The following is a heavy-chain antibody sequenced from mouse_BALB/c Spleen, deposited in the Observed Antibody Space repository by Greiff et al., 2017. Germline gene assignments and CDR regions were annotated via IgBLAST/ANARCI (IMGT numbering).Heavy chain of an antibody. Sequence: EVKLMESGGGLVKPGGSLKLSCAASGFTFSSYTMSWVRQTPEKRLEWVATISSGGSYTYYPDSVKGRFTISRDNAKNTLYLQMSSLKSEDTAMYYCTRDQGNRGFAYWGQGTLVTVSA. CDR2: ISSGGSYT. CDR1: GFTFSSYT. CDR3: TRDQGNRGFAY. J-gene: IGHJ3*01. D-gene: IGHD2-1*01. V-gene: IGHV5-6-4*01.